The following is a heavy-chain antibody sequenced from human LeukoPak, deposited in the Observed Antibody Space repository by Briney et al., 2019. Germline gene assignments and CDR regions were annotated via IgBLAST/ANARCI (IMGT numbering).Heavy chain of an antibody. Sequence: SETLSLTRTVSGGSISSSSYYWGWIRQPPGKGLEWIGSIYYSGSTYYNPSLKSRVTISVDTSKNQFSLKLSSVTAADTAVYYCARHSSSGWRGYWYFDLWGRGTLVTVSS. CDR3: ARHSSSGWRGYWYFDL. J-gene: IGHJ2*01. CDR1: GGSISSSSYY. D-gene: IGHD6-19*01. CDR2: IYYSGST. V-gene: IGHV4-39*01.